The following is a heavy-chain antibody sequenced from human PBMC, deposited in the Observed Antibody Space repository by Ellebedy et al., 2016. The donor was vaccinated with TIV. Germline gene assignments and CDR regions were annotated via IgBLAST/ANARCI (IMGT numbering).Heavy chain of an antibody. CDR1: GFTVSSNY. J-gene: IGHJ4*02. CDR2: IYSSGGT. CDR3: ARDPPGIASPGPYR. Sequence: GESLKISCAASGFTVSSNYMSWVRQAPGRGLEWVSTIYSSGGTYYAGSVKGRFTISRDNSKNTLYLQMDSLRVDDTATYYCARDPPGIASPGPYRWGQGTRVTVSA. V-gene: IGHV3-53*01. D-gene: IGHD6-13*01.